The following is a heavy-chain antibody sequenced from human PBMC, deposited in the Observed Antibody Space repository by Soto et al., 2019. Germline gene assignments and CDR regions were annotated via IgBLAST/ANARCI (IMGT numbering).Heavy chain of an antibody. Sequence: SVKVSCKASVGTFSSYAISWVRQAPGQGLEWMGGIIPIFGTANYAQKFQGRVTITADESTSTAYMELSSLRSEDTAVYYCARLVVPAAWGYYYYYYGMDVWGQGTTVTVS. CDR3: ARLVVPAAWGYYYYYYGMDV. V-gene: IGHV1-69*13. CDR2: IIPIFGTA. J-gene: IGHJ6*02. D-gene: IGHD2-2*01. CDR1: VGTFSSYA.